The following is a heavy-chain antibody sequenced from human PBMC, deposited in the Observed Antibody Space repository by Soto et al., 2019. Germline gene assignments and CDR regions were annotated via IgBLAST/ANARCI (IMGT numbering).Heavy chain of an antibody. J-gene: IGHJ6*02. D-gene: IGHD5-18*01. CDR2: ISYDGSDK. V-gene: IGHV3-30-3*01. CDR1: GFSFTNFA. Sequence: GGSLRLSCAASGFSFTNFAMSWVRQAPGKGLEWVAVISYDGSDKYNADSVKGRFTISRDNSKNTLYLQMNSLRAEDTAVYYCARDTGPNGYNYYYFGMDVWGQGTTVTVSS. CDR3: ARDTGPNGYNYYYFGMDV.